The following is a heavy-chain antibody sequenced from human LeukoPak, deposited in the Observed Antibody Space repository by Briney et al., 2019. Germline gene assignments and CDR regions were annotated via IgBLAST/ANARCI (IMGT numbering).Heavy chain of an antibody. V-gene: IGHV1-2*06. CDR3: AREESITGTTTWGQFDY. J-gene: IGHJ4*02. D-gene: IGHD1-7*01. CDR1: GHTFTGYY. CDR2: INPNSGGT. Sequence: GASVKVSCKASGHTFTGYYIHWVRQAPGQGLEWMGRINPNSGGTNYAQKFQGRVTMTRDTSISTAYMELSRLRSDDTAVYYCAREESITGTTTWGQFDYWGQGTLVTVSS.